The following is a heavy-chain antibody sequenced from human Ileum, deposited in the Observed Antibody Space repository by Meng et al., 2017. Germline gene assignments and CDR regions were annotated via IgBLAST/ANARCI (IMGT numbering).Heavy chain of an antibody. D-gene: IGHD2-21*01. CDR3: AREDKGDYDY. V-gene: IGHV3-64*02. J-gene: IGHJ4*02. Sequence: GESLKISCAASGFTFSSYSTHWVRQAPGKGLESVSAISGDGSSTYYADSVKGRFTISRDNSKNTLYLHMGSLRTEDTAVYYCAREDKGDYDYWGQGTRVTGYS. CDR2: ISGDGSST. CDR1: GFTFSSYS.